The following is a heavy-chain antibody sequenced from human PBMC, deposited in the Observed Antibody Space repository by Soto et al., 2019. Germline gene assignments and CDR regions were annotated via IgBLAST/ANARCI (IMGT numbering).Heavy chain of an antibody. D-gene: IGHD2-21*01. CDR1: GDSVSSNTAA. Sequence: QVQLQQSGPGLVKPSQTLSLTCAISGDSVSSNTAAWNWIRQSPSRGLEWLGRTYYRSKWYNDYAVSVKSRITLNPTTSKNRFSLQLTSGTPEETAVYYCARIVGQQPDSWGQGTLVTVSS. CDR2: TYYRSKWYN. V-gene: IGHV6-1*01. J-gene: IGHJ4*02. CDR3: ARIVGQQPDS.